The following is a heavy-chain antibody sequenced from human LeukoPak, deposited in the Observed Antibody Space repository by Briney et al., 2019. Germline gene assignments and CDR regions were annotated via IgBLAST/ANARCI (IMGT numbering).Heavy chain of an antibody. J-gene: IGHJ4*02. CDR1: GFTFDDYA. CDR3: AKAPSGIAVAGYFDY. V-gene: IGHV3-9*01. Sequence: GGSLRLSCAASGFTFDDYAMHWVRQAPGKGLEWVSGISWNSGSIGYADSVKGRFTISRDNAKNSLYLQMNSLRAEDTGLYYCAKAPSGIAVAGYFDYWGQGTLVTVSS. D-gene: IGHD6-19*01. CDR2: ISWNSGSI.